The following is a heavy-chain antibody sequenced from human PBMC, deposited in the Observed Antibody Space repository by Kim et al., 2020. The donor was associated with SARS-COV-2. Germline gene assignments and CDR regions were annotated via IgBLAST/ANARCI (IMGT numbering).Heavy chain of an antibody. CDR2: ISYDGRNK. CDR1: GFTFSSYA. D-gene: IGHD3-22*01. Sequence: GGSLRLSCAASGFTFSSYAMHWVRQAPGKGLEWVAVISYDGRNKYYADSVKGRFTISRDNSKNTLYLQMNSLRAEDTAVYYCARVAVLFEVVITPFDYWGQGTLVTVSS. V-gene: IGHV3-30*04. CDR3: ARVAVLFEVVITPFDY. J-gene: IGHJ4*02.